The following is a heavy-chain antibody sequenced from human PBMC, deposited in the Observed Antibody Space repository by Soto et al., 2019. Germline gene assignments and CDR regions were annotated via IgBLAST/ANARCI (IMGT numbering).Heavy chain of an antibody. J-gene: IGHJ6*02. Sequence: QVQLVESGGGVVQPGRSLRLSCAASEFTFRNYAMQWVRQAPGKGLEWVAIIAFDGSDEYYADSVRGRFTISRDNSENTLYLQMNSLGSEDTAVYYCAREMAAPSGFYYGMDVWGQGTTVTVSS. CDR1: EFTFRNYA. V-gene: IGHV3-30-3*01. D-gene: IGHD6-6*01. CDR3: AREMAAPSGFYYGMDV. CDR2: IAFDGSDE.